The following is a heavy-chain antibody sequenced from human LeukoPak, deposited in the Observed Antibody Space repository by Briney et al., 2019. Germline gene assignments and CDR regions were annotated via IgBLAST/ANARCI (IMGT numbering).Heavy chain of an antibody. CDR1: GFTFSSYA. Sequence: GGSLRLPCAASGFTFSSYAMSWVRQAPGKGLEWVSAISGSGGSTYYADSVKGRFTISRDNSKNTLYLQMNSLRAEDTAVYYCAKDRGTIFGVVIRSPYWGQGTLVTVSS. CDR2: ISGSGGST. D-gene: IGHD3-3*01. CDR3: AKDRGTIFGVVIRSPY. J-gene: IGHJ4*02. V-gene: IGHV3-23*01.